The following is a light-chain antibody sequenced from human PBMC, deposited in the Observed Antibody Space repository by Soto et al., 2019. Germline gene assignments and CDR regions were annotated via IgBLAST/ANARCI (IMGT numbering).Light chain of an antibody. CDR1: SRDVGGYNY. CDR2: EGS. Sequence: QSALTQPRSVSGSPGQSVTISCTGTSRDVGGYNYVSWYQQYSGKAPKVMIYEGSKRPSGVSNRFSGSKSGNTASLTISGLQAEDEADYFCSSYVGDSAYAFGTGTKVTVL. J-gene: IGLJ1*01. V-gene: IGLV2-11*01. CDR3: SSYVGDSAYA.